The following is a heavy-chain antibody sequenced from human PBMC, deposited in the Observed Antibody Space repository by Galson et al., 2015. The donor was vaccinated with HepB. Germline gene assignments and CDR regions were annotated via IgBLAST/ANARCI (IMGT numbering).Heavy chain of an antibody. D-gene: IGHD2-15*01. CDR2: IYYSGITR. CDR3: ARDHLVGRWFDP. CDR1: GVSISTSVAY. V-gene: IGHV4-39*07. J-gene: IGHJ5*02. Sequence: ETLSLTCSVSGVSISTSVAYWGWVRQSPGKGLEWVATIYYSGITRYHNPSLEGRAAVSLDMSKNQFSLRLNSVPAAGTAVYFCARDHLVGRWFDPWGQVTLVTVSS.